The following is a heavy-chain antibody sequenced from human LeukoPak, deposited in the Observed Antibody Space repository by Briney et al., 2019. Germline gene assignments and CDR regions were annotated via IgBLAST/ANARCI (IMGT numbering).Heavy chain of an antibody. CDR1: GYTFTSYY. D-gene: IGHD3-22*01. V-gene: IGHV1-46*01. Sequence: VASVKVSCKASGYTFTSYYMHWVRQAPGQGLEWMGIINPSGGGTSYAQKFQGRVTMTRDTSISTAYMELSRLRSDDTAVYYCARDFVEDYYDSSGYYSFFDYWGQGTLVTVSS. CDR2: INPSGGGT. CDR3: ARDFVEDYYDSSGYYSFFDY. J-gene: IGHJ4*02.